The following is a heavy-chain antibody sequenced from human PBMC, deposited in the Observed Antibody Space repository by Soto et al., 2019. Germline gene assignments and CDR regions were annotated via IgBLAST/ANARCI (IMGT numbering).Heavy chain of an antibody. CDR3: GRESRGSGWNHFDS. Sequence: EVQLVESGGGLVQPGGSLKLSCAASGFTFSTYDMHWVRQDTGKGLEWVSAIGTAGDTYYVASVKGRFTISRDNAKNSLFRQTNSLTGGATAVYYCGRESRGSGWNHFDSWGQGTMVSVSS. CDR2: IGTAGDT. D-gene: IGHD6-19*01. J-gene: IGHJ4*02. CDR1: GFTFSTYD. V-gene: IGHV3-13*01.